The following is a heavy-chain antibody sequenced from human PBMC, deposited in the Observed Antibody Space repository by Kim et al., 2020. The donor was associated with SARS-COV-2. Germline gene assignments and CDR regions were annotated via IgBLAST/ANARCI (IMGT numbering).Heavy chain of an antibody. CDR2: ISGSGGST. CDR1: GFTFSSYA. Sequence: GGSLRLSCAASGFTFSSYAMSWVRQAPGKGLEWVSAISGSGGSTYYADSVKGRFTISRDNSKNTLYLQMNSLRAEDTAVYYCAKDGGGCSGGSCYSVAFDIWGQGTMVTVSS. D-gene: IGHD2-15*01. J-gene: IGHJ3*02. V-gene: IGHV3-23*01. CDR3: AKDGGGCSGGSCYSVAFDI.